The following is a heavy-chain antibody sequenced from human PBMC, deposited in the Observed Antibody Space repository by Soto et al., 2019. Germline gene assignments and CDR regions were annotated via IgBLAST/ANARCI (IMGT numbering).Heavy chain of an antibody. CDR2: MNVYNGHT. CDR3: ARDLSSGWFDH. CDR1: GYIFNNYA. Sequence: QVQLVQSGAEVKKPGASVKVSCKASGYIFNNYAISWVRQAPGQGLEWMGWMNVYNGHTKYAQKVQGRLTMTTDTSTSTAYMELRNLRSDDTAVYYSARDLSSGWFDHWGQGTLVTVSS. D-gene: IGHD6-19*01. J-gene: IGHJ5*02. V-gene: IGHV1-18*01.